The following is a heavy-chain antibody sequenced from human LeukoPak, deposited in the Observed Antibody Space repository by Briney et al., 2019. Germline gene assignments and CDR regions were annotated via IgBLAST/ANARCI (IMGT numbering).Heavy chain of an antibody. CDR3: ARVGMVRGAFDY. J-gene: IGHJ4*02. D-gene: IGHD3-10*01. V-gene: IGHV4-4*02. Sequence: TPSETLSLTCAVSGGSISSSNWWSWVRQPPGKGLEWIGEIYHSGSTNYNPSLKSRVTISVDKSKNQFSLKLSSVTAADTAVYYCARVGMVRGAFDYWGQGTLVAVSS. CDR2: IYHSGST. CDR1: GGSISSSNW.